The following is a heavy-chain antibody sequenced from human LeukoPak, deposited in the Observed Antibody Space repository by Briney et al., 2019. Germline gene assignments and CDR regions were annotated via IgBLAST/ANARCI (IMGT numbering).Heavy chain of an antibody. CDR2: IYYSGST. J-gene: IGHJ3*02. CDR1: GGSISSSSYY. D-gene: IGHD2-21*01. V-gene: IGHV4-39*01. CDR3: ARPYSVSLRKDAFDI. Sequence: SETLSLTCTVFGGSISSSSYYWGWIRQPPGKGLEWIGSIYYSGSTYYNPSLKSRVTISVDTSKNQFSLKLSSVTAADTAVYYCARPYSVSLRKDAFDIWGQGTMVTVSS.